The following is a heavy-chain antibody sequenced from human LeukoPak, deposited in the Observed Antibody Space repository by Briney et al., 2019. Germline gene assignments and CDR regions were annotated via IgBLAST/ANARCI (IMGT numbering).Heavy chain of an antibody. CDR1: GNTFTNDY. J-gene: IGHJ4*02. CDR3: ARDLPPGYGSKAY. Sequence: ASVKVSCKSSGNTFTNDYMHWVRQAPAQGLEWMGLINLNSGTTKYAQNFQGRVTLTRDTSTDTVYMELSSLRSDDTAVYYCARDLPPGYGSKAYWGPGTLVTVSS. V-gene: IGHV1-46*01. D-gene: IGHD3-10*01. CDR2: INLNSGTT.